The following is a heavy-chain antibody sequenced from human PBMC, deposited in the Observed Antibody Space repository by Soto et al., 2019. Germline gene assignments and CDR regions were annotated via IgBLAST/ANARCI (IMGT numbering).Heavy chain of an antibody. D-gene: IGHD3-22*01. CDR2: IIPIFGTA. Sequence: GASVKVSCKASGGTFSSYAISWVRQAPGQGLEWMGGIIPIFGTANYAQKFQGRVTITADESTSTAYMELSSLRSEDTAVYYCTRDRAPHYYDSSGYPNPPFDYWGQGTLVTVSS. CDR1: GGTFSSYA. J-gene: IGHJ4*02. CDR3: TRDRAPHYYDSSGYPNPPFDY. V-gene: IGHV1-69*13.